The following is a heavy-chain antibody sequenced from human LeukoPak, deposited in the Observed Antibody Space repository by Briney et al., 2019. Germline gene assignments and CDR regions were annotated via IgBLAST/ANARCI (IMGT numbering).Heavy chain of an antibody. Sequence: PGGSLRLSCAASGFTFSDHYMDWVRQAPGKGLEWVGRARNKANSYTTEYAASVKGRFTISRDDSKNSLYLQMNSLKTEDTAVYYCARDLTYYYDSSGYYSAFDIWGQGTMVTVSS. CDR3: ARDLTYYYDSSGYYSAFDI. D-gene: IGHD3-22*01. V-gene: IGHV3-72*01. CDR1: GFTFSDHY. CDR2: ARNKANSYTT. J-gene: IGHJ3*02.